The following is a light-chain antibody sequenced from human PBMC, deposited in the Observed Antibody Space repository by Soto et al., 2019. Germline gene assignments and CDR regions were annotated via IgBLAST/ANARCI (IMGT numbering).Light chain of an antibody. Sequence: DTQMTQSPSSLSASVGDRVSITFRASQSIITYLNWYQQKPGMAPKVLIYSASRLQSGVPSRFSGSGSGTDFTLTISSLQPEDFATYYCHQTYANPWTFGQGTKVEIK. CDR2: SAS. CDR1: QSIITY. V-gene: IGKV1-39*01. CDR3: HQTYANPWT. J-gene: IGKJ1*01.